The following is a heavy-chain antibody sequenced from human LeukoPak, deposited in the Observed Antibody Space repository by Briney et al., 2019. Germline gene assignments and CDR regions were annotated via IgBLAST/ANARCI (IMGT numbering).Heavy chain of an antibody. D-gene: IGHD3-22*01. V-gene: IGHV3-9*01. CDR3: AKQFRGLYYYDSSGLGD. CDR2: ISWNSGSI. CDR1: GFTFDDYA. J-gene: IGHJ4*02. Sequence: PGGSLRLSCAASGFTFDDYAMHWVRHAPGKGLEWVSGISWNSGSIGYADSVKGRFTVSRDNAKNSLYLQMNSLRAEDTALYYCAKQFRGLYYYDSSGLGDWGQGTLVTVSS.